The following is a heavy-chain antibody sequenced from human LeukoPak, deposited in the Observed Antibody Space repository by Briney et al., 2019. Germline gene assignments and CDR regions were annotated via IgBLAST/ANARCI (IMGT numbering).Heavy chain of an antibody. Sequence: SQTLSLTCTVSGGSISSGSYYWRWIRQPAGKGLEWIGRIYTSGSTNYNPSLKSRVTISVDTSKNQLSLKLSSVTAADTAVYYCARAPLDYGVDYWGQGTLVTVSS. CDR1: GGSISSGSYY. D-gene: IGHD4-17*01. V-gene: IGHV4-61*02. J-gene: IGHJ4*02. CDR3: ARAPLDYGVDY. CDR2: IYTSGST.